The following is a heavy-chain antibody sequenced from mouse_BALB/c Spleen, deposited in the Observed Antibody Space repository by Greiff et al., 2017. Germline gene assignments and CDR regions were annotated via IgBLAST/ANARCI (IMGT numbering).Heavy chain of an antibody. CDR2: IDPENGTT. D-gene: IGHD2-1*01. CDR3: APYGNYPWFAY. CDR1: GFNIKDYY. J-gene: IGHJ3*01. Sequence: EVQLQESGAELVRPGALVKLSCKASGFNIKDYYMHWVKQRPEQGLEWIGWIDPENGTTRYDPKFQGKASITADTSSNTAYLQLSSLTSEDTAVYYCAPYGNYPWFAYWGQGTLVTVSA. V-gene: IGHV14-1*02.